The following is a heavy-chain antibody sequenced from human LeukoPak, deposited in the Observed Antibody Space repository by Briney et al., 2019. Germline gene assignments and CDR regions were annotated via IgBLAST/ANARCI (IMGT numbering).Heavy chain of an antibody. Sequence: GGSLTLYCVDSELNVDDSGVDWVRQAPGKRLEWVSLISADGGSTFSADSVKGRFSISRDNSKNSLYLQMNSLRSEDTAMYYCAKESGKFDYWGQGTLVAVSS. CDR2: ISADGGST. CDR1: ELNVDDSG. V-gene: IGHV3-43*02. J-gene: IGHJ4*02. CDR3: AKESGKFDY.